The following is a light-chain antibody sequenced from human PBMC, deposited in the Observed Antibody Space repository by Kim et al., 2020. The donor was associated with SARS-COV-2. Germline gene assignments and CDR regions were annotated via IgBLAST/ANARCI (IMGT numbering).Light chain of an antibody. CDR3: QQRSHGFT. CDR2: DSS. V-gene: IGKV3-11*01. CDR1: RGISTY. Sequence: IVLTQSPATLSLSPGERAALSCRASRGISTYLAWFQHKPGQAPRLLIYDSSKRATGIPARFSASGSGTDFTLTISSLEPEDSAAYYCQQRSHGFTFGPGTKVDIK. J-gene: IGKJ3*01.